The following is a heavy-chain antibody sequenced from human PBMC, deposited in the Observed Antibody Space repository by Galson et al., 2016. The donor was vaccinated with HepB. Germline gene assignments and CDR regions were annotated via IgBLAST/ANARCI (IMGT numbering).Heavy chain of an antibody. CDR3: ARDPGLNGDENWFFDL. D-gene: IGHD4-17*01. CDR2: ISAYNGNT. V-gene: IGHV1-18*01. Sequence: SVKVSCKASDYTFTSYGISWVRQAPGQGLEWMGWISAYNGNTNYAQKLQGRVTMTTDTSTSTAYMELRSLRSDDTAVYYCARDPGLNGDENWFFDLWGRGTLVTVSS. J-gene: IGHJ2*01. CDR1: DYTFTSYG.